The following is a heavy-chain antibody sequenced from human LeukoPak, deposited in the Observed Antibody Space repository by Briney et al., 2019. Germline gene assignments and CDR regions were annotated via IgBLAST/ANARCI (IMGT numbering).Heavy chain of an antibody. CDR3: AYDSSGYYYHLNFDY. CDR1: GYTFTGYY. Sequence: ASVKVSCKESGYTFTGYYMHWVRQAPGQGLEWMGWINPNSGGTNYAQKFQGRVTMTRDTSISTAYMELSRLRSDDTAVHYCAYDSSGYYYHLNFDYWGQGTLVTVSS. J-gene: IGHJ4*02. V-gene: IGHV1-2*02. CDR2: INPNSGGT. D-gene: IGHD3-22*01.